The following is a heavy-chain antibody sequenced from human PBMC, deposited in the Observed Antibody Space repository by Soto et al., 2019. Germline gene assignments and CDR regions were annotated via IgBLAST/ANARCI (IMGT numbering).Heavy chain of an antibody. D-gene: IGHD5-12*01. CDR2: IIPTFGTA. CDR3: ASEDGIVATIYPHGMDV. CDR1: GGTFSSYA. V-gene: IGHV1-69*01. J-gene: IGHJ6*02. Sequence: QVQLVQSGAEVKKPGSSVKVSCKASGGTFSSYAISWVRQAPGQGLEWMGGIIPTFGTANYAQKFQGRVTITADESTSTAYMELSSLRSEDTAVYYCASEDGIVATIYPHGMDVWGQGTTVTVSS.